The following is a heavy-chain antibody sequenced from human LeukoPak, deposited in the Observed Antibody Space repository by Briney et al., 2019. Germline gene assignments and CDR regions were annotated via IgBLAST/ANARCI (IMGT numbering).Heavy chain of an antibody. Sequence: PSETLSLTCTVSGGSISSSSYYWGWIRQPPGKGLEWIGSIYYSGSTYYNPSLKSRVTISVDTSKNQFSLKLSSVTAADTAVYYCARLRYCSSTSCYSGYYYYGMDVWGQGTTVTVSS. CDR3: ARLRYCSSTSCYSGYYYYGMDV. D-gene: IGHD2-2*02. V-gene: IGHV4-39*01. J-gene: IGHJ6*02. CDR2: IYYSGST. CDR1: GGSISSSSYY.